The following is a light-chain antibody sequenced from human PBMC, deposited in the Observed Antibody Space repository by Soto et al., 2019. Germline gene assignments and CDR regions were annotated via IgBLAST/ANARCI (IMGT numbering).Light chain of an antibody. Sequence: ALTQPRSVSGSPGQSVTISCTGTSSDVGGYNYVSWYQQYPGKAPKLMIYEVSKRPSRVPDRFSGSKSGNTASLTISGVQAEDEADYYCCSYAGSPYVFGTGTKLTVL. CDR2: EVS. V-gene: IGLV2-11*01. CDR3: CSYAGSPYV. J-gene: IGLJ1*01. CDR1: SSDVGGYNY.